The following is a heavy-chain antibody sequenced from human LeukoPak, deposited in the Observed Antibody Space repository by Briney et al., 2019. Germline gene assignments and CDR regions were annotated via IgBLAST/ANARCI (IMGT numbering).Heavy chain of an antibody. CDR2: IIPIFGTA. J-gene: IGHJ4*02. V-gene: IGHV1-69*13. CDR3: ASGGELFVKDY. Sequence: SVKVSCKASGGTFSSYAISWVRQAPGQGLEWMGGIIPIFGTANYAQKFQGRVTITADESTSTAYMELSSLRSEDTAVYYCASGGELFVKDYWGQGTLATVSS. CDR1: GGTFSSYA. D-gene: IGHD3-10*01.